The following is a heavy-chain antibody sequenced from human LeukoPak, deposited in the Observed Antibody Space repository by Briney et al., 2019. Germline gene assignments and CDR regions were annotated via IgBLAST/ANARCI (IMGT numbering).Heavy chain of an antibody. Sequence: ASVKVSCTASGYTFTSYGISWVRQAPGQGLEWMGWISAYNGNTNYAQKLQGRVIMTTDTSTSTAYMELRSLRSDDTAVYYCARAGETIFGAPNWFDPWGQGTLVTVSS. CDR2: ISAYNGNT. J-gene: IGHJ5*02. D-gene: IGHD3-3*01. CDR1: GYTFTSYG. V-gene: IGHV1-18*01. CDR3: ARAGETIFGAPNWFDP.